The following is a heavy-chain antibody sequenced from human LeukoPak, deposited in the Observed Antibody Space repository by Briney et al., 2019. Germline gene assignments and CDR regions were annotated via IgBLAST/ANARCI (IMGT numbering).Heavy chain of an antibody. CDR2: VKGKPDGGTT. CDR1: GFTFSDAW. V-gene: IGHV3-15*01. CDR3: TAQWLVHLVDN. J-gene: IGHJ4*02. Sequence: PGGSLRLSCAASGFTFSDAWMSWVRQAPGKGLEWVGRVKGKPDGGTTDYAAPVKGRFIISRDDSQSTLYLHMNSLKIEDTAVYYCTAQWLVHLVDNWGQGTLVTVSS. D-gene: IGHD6-19*01.